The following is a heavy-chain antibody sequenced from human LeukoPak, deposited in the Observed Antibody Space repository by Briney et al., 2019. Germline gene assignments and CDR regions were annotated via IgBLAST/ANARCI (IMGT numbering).Heavy chain of an antibody. CDR1: GGTFSSYA. Sequence: SVKVSCKASGGTFSSYAISWVRQAPGQGLEWMGRIIRILGIANYAQKFQGRVTITADKSTSTAYMELSSLRSEDTAVYYCARDHGYRYSYGPYYYYGMDVWGQGTTVTVSS. CDR2: IIRILGIA. V-gene: IGHV1-69*04. CDR3: ARDHGYRYSYGPYYYYGMDV. D-gene: IGHD5-18*01. J-gene: IGHJ6*02.